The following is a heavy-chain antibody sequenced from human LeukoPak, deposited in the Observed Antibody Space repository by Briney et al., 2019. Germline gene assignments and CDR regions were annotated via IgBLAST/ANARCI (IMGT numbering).Heavy chain of an antibody. CDR1: GFSFISYE. CDR2: ISRTGNYM. Sequence: GGSLRLSCAASGFSFISYEMNWVRQAPGKGLEWVSYISRTGNYMFYADSVKGRFTISRDNAKNSLYLQMNSLRGEDTAVYYCARDEYSNYGVVPDYWGQGTLVTVSS. J-gene: IGHJ4*02. CDR3: ARDEYSNYGVVPDY. D-gene: IGHD4-11*01. V-gene: IGHV3-48*03.